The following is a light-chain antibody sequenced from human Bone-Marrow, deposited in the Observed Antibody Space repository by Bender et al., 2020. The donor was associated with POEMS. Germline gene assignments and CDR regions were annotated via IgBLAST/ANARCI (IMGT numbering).Light chain of an antibody. CDR3: CSYTSSTTLV. CDR1: SSDIGSYNV. V-gene: IGLV2-14*03. Sequence: QSALTQPASVSGSPGQSITLSCTGTSSDIGSYNVVSWYQQHPGKAPKVMIYDVSDRPSGVSNRFSGSKSGNTASLTISGLQPEDEADYYCCSYTSSTTLVFGGGTKVTVL. J-gene: IGLJ2*01. CDR2: DVS.